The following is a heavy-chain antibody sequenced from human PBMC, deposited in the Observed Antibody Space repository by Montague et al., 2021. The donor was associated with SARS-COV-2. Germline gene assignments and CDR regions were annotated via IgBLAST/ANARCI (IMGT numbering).Heavy chain of an antibody. D-gene: IGHD2-15*01. CDR1: GGSISSSSYH. V-gene: IGHV4-39*07. J-gene: IGHJ4*02. Sequence: SETLSLTCIVSGGSISSSSYHWGWIRQPPGKGLEWIGTIYYSGSTYYNPSLKSRVTISVDTSKNQFSLKLSSVTAADTAVYYCAREWSAFDFWGQGTLVTVSS. CDR2: IYYSGST. CDR3: AREWSAFDF.